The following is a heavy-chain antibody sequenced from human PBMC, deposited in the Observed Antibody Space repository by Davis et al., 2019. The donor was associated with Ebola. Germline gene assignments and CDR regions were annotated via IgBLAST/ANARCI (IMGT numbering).Heavy chain of an antibody. CDR3: ARDRRYGDYGRGRNWFDP. Sequence: SETLSLTCTVSGGSISSYYWSWIRQPPGKGLEWIGYIYSSGSTNYNPSLKSRVTTSVDTSKNQFSLKVSSVTAADTAVYYCARDRRYGDYGRGRNWFDPWGQGTLVTVSS. D-gene: IGHD4-17*01. CDR1: GGSISSYY. J-gene: IGHJ5*02. V-gene: IGHV4-59*01. CDR2: IYSSGST.